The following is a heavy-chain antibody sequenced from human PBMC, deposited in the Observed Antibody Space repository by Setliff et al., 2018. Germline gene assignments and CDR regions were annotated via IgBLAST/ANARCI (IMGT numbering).Heavy chain of an antibody. V-gene: IGHV1-2*02. CDR3: AREPRDKPEDI. CDR1: GYTFRSYG. CDR2: INANTGGT. J-gene: IGHJ3*02. Sequence: GASVKVSCKTSGYTFRSYGVSWVRQAPGQGLEWMGWINANTGGTREVQKFQGRVTMTRDTSIDTAYMEVNSLRDDDTAVYYCAREPRDKPEDIWGQGTMVTVSS.